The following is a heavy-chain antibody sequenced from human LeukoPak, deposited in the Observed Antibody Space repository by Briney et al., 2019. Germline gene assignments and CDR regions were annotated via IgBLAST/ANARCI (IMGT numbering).Heavy chain of an antibody. J-gene: IGHJ1*01. V-gene: IGHV3-9*01. CDR3: ARAIIAVAGTRYFQH. CDR1: GFTFDDYA. Sequence: GGSLRLSCAASGFTFDDYAMHWVRQAPGKGLEWVSGISWNSGSIGYADSVKGRFTISRDNAKNSLYLQMNSLRAEDTAVYYCARAIIAVAGTRYFQHWGQGTLVTVSS. CDR2: ISWNSGSI. D-gene: IGHD6-19*01.